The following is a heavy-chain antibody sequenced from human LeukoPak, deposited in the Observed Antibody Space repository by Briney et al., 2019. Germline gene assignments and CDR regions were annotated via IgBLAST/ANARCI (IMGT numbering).Heavy chain of an antibody. J-gene: IGHJ3*02. D-gene: IGHD6-25*01. V-gene: IGHV4-59*08. CDR2: IYYSGST. Sequence: PSETLSLTCTVSGGSISSYYWSWIRQPPGKGLEWIGYIYYSGSTNYNPSLKSRVTISVDTSKNQFSLKLSSVTAADTAVYYCARHVVGGGQRPVAFDIWGQGKMVTVSS. CDR1: GGSISSYY. CDR3: ARHVVGGGQRPVAFDI.